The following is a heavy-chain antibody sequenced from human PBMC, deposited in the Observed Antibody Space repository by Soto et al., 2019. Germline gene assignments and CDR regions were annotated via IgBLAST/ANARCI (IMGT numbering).Heavy chain of an antibody. J-gene: IGHJ6*02. CDR3: AREHSLYGDYSQGYYYGMDV. Sequence: EVQLVESGGGLIQPGGSLRLSCAASGFTVSSNYMSWVRQAPGKGLEWVSVIYSGGSTYYADSVKGRFTISRDNSKNTLYLQMNSLRAEDTAVYYCAREHSLYGDYSQGYYYGMDVWGQGTTVTVSS. CDR1: GFTVSSNY. CDR2: IYSGGST. V-gene: IGHV3-53*01. D-gene: IGHD4-17*01.